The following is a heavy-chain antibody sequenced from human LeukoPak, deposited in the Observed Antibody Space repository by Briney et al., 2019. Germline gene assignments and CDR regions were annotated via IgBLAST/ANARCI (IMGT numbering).Heavy chain of an antibody. CDR2: ISGSGGST. J-gene: IGHJ4*02. D-gene: IGHD3-10*02. V-gene: IGHV3-23*01. CDR1: GFTFSSYA. Sequence: GGSLRLSCAASGFTFSSYAMSWVRQAPGKGLEWVSAISGSGGSTYYADSVKGRFTISRDNSKNTLYLQMNSLRADDTAMYYCARDSLYVGPDDYWGQGTLVTVSS. CDR3: ARDSLYVGPDDY.